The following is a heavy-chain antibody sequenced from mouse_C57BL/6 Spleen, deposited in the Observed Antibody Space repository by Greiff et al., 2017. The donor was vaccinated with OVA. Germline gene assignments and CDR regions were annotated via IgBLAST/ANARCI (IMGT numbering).Heavy chain of an antibody. Sequence: EVQLQQSGPELVKPGASVKISCKASGYTFTDYYMHWVQQSHGKSLEWIGDINPNNGGTSYNQKFKGKATLTVDQSSSTAYMELRSLTSEDSAVYYCARCERGQVGQKHGDVDDWGQGTTLTVSS. CDR1: GYTFTDYY. CDR3: ARCERGQVGQKHGDVDD. D-gene: IGHD3-3*01. J-gene: IGHJ2*01. V-gene: IGHV1-26*01. CDR2: INPNNGGT.